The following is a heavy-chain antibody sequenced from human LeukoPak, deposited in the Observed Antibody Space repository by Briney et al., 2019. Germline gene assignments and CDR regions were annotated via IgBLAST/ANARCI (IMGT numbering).Heavy chain of an antibody. CDR2: ISYDGSNK. J-gene: IGHJ1*01. D-gene: IGHD6-13*01. Sequence: GGSLRLSCAASGFTFSSYAMHWVRQAPGKGLEWVAVISYDGSNKYYADSVKGRFTISRDNSKNTLYPQMNSLRAEDTAVYYCAREPARPIAAAGLQHWGQGTLVTVSS. CDR1: GFTFSSYA. V-gene: IGHV3-30*04. CDR3: AREPARPIAAAGLQH.